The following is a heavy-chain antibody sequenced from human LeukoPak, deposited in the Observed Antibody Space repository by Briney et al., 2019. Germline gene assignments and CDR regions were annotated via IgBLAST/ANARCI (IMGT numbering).Heavy chain of an antibody. CDR2: ISYDGSNK. CDR3: AKEGEAGATGYYYYYYGMDV. CDR1: GFTFSSYG. J-gene: IGHJ6*02. V-gene: IGHV3-30*18. D-gene: IGHD1-26*01. Sequence: GGSLRLSCAASGFTFSSYGMHWVRQAPGKGLEWVAVISYDGSNKYYADSVKGRFTISRDNSKNTLYLQMNSLRAEDTAVYYCAKEGEAGATGYYYYYYGMDVWGQGTTVTVSS.